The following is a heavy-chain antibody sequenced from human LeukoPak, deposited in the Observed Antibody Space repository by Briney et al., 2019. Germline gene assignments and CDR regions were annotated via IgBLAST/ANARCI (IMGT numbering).Heavy chain of an antibody. V-gene: IGHV4-4*07. CDR3: ARDRDWKYWSDP. J-gene: IGHJ5*02. CDR1: GGSISSYY. CDR2: IYSSGIT. Sequence: TTSETLSLTCTVSGGSISSYYWSWIRQPAGKELDWIGRIYSSGITNYNPSLKSRVTMSVDTSKNQFSLKLRSVTSADTAVYYCARDRDWKYWSDPWGQGTLVTVSS. D-gene: IGHD1-1*01.